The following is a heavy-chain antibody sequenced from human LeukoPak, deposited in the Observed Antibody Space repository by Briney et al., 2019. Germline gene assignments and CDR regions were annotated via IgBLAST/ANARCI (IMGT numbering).Heavy chain of an antibody. V-gene: IGHV3-11*01. J-gene: IGHJ4*02. CDR3: ARDSPEGFDY. Sequence: GGSLRLSCAASEFTFSSYWMSWIRQAPGKGLEWVSYISSSGSTIYYADSVKGRFTISRDNAKNSLYLQMNSLRAEDTAVYYCARDSPEGFDYWGQGTLVTVSS. CDR1: EFTFSSYW. D-gene: IGHD1-14*01. CDR2: ISSSGSTI.